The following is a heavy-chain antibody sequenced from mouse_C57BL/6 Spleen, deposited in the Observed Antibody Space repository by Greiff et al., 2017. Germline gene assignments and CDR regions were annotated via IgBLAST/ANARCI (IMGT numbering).Heavy chain of an antibody. CDR2: INPNNGGT. CDR1: GYTFTDYN. V-gene: IGHV1-22*01. J-gene: IGHJ3*01. D-gene: IGHD1-1*01. Sequence: EVQLQQSRPELVKPGASVKMSCKASGYTFTDYNMHWVKQSHGKSLEWIGYINPNNGGTSYNQKFKGKATLTVNKSSSTAYMELRSLTSEDSAVYYCAYYYGSSFAYWGQGTLVTVSA. CDR3: AYYYGSSFAY.